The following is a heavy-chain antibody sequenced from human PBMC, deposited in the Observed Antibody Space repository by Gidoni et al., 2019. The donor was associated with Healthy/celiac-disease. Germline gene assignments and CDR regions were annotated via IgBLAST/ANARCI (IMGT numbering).Heavy chain of an antibody. CDR3: ALNSYDILTGYYENDY. CDR1: GGSISSSSYY. D-gene: IGHD3-9*01. V-gene: IGHV4-39*01. J-gene: IGHJ4*02. Sequence: QLQLQESGPGLVKPSETLSLTCTVSGGSISSSSYYWGWIRQPPGKGLEWIGSIYYSGSTYYNPSLKSRVTISVDTSKNQFSLKLSSVTAADTAVYYCALNSYDILTGYYENDYWGQGTLVTVSS. CDR2: IYYSGST.